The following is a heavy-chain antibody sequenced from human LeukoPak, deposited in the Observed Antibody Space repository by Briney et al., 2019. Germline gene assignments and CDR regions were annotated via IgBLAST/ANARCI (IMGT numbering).Heavy chain of an antibody. Sequence: SETLSLTCSVSGSSISHNYYWRWVRQPPGKGLEWIGSIYHSGSTYYNPSLRSRVTISVDTSKNQFSLKLSSVTAADTAVYYCARDVFSGSSWYVGYWGQGTLVTVSS. CDR2: IYHSGST. D-gene: IGHD6-13*01. CDR1: GSSISHNYY. V-gene: IGHV4-38-2*02. J-gene: IGHJ4*02. CDR3: ARDVFSGSSWYVGY.